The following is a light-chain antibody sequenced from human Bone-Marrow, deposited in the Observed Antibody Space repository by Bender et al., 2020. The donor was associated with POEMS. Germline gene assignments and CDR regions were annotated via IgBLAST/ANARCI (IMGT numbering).Light chain of an antibody. J-gene: IGLJ3*02. Sequence: QSALTQPPSASGSPGQSVTISCTGTSSDVGAYNSVSWYQQHPGQAPVVVVYDDSDRPSGIPQRFSGSNSGNTATLTISRVEAGDEADYYCQVWDSSSDVNWVFGGGTKLTVL. CDR2: DDS. CDR3: QVWDSSSDVNWV. V-gene: IGLV2-8*01. CDR1: SSDVGAYNS.